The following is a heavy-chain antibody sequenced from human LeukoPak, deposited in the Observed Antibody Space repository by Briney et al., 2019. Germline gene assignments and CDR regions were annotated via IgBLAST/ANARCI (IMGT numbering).Heavy chain of an antibody. V-gene: IGHV3-21*01. CDR2: ITSTSSYI. Sequence: GGSLRLSCAASGFTFSNYNMNWVRQAPGKGLEWVSSITSTSSYIYYADSVRGRFTISRDNAKNSLYLQMNSLRAEDTALYFCARDPYSGSYGNYYYYYMDVWGKGTTVTISS. CDR1: GFTFSNYN. CDR3: ARDPYSGSYGNYYYYYMDV. D-gene: IGHD1-26*01. J-gene: IGHJ6*03.